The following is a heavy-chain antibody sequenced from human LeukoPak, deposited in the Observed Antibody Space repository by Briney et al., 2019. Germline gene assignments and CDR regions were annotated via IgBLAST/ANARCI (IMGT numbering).Heavy chain of an antibody. V-gene: IGHV4-34*01. CDR1: GGSFSGYY. CDR3: ARQAGSGLFILP. D-gene: IGHD3/OR15-3a*01. J-gene: IGHJ4*02. Sequence: SETLSLTCAVYGGSFSGYYWSWIRQPPGKGLEWIGSIYYSGNTYYNASLKSQVSISIDTSKNQFSLKLTSVTAADTAVYYCARQAGSGLFILPGGQGTLVTVSS. CDR2: IYYSGNT.